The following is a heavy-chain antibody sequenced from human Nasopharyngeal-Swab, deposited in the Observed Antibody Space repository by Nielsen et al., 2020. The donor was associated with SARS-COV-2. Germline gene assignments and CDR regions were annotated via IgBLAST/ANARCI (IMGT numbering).Heavy chain of an antibody. Sequence: GGSLRLSCTPSEFTLRNHWMHWVRLTPGKGLVWVSGIDFDGSNTFYADSVKGRFTISRDNGENTLSLQMNSLRDEDTGVYYCGSVFEIWGQGVLVTVFS. J-gene: IGHJ4*02. V-gene: IGHV3-74*01. CDR2: IDFDGSNT. CDR3: GSVFEI. D-gene: IGHD3-9*01. CDR1: EFTLRNHW.